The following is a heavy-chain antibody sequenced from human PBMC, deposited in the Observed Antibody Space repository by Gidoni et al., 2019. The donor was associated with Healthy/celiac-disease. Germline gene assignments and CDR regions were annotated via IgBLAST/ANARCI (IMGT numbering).Heavy chain of an antibody. Sequence: QVQLVQSGAEVKKPGSSVKVSCKASGGTFSSYAISWVRQAPGQGLEWMGRIIPILGIANYAQKFQGRVTITADKSTSTAYMELSSLRSEDTAVYYCARHRPYYYDSSGYYDLDYWGQGTLVTVSS. J-gene: IGHJ4*02. CDR2: IIPILGIA. D-gene: IGHD3-22*01. CDR1: GGTFSSYA. V-gene: IGHV1-69*04. CDR3: ARHRPYYYDSSGYYDLDY.